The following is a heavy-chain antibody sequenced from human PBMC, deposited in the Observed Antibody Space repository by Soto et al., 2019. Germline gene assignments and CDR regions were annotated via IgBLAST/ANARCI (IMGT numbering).Heavy chain of an antibody. CDR3: ARNGRSGWYVAY. V-gene: IGHV4-31*03. CDR1: GESMRRGGYY. Sequence: PSETLSLTCTVSGESMRRGGYYWSWIRHHPGKDLEWIGYIYYSGSTYYNPSLRSRVTISVDTSKNQFSLKLTSVTAADTAVYYCARNGRSGWYVAYWGQGTLVTVSS. CDR2: IYYSGST. D-gene: IGHD6-13*01. J-gene: IGHJ4*02.